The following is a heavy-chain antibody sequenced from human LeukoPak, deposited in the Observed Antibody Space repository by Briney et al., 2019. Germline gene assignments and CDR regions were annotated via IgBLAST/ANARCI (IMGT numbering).Heavy chain of an antibody. CDR3: AELGITMIGGV. CDR2: ISSSGSTI. Sequence: AGGSLRLSCAASGFTFSSYEMNWVRQAPGKGLEWFSYISSSGSTIYYADSVKGLFTISRDNAKNSLYLQMNSLRAEDTAVDYCAELGITMIGGVWGKGTTVTISS. J-gene: IGHJ6*04. CDR1: GFTFSSYE. V-gene: IGHV3-48*03. D-gene: IGHD3-10*02.